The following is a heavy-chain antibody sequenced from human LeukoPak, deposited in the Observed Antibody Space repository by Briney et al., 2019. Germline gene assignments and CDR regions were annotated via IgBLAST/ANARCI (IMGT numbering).Heavy chain of an antibody. V-gene: IGHV4-34*01. CDR2: INHSGST. CDR1: GGSFSGYY. D-gene: IGHD5-24*01. Sequence: SETLSLTCAVYGGSFSGYYWSWIRQPLGKGLEWIGEINHSGSTNYNPSLKSRVTISVDTSKNQFSLKLSSVTAAGTAVYYCARRWLHRKGFDYWGQGTLVTVSS. J-gene: IGHJ4*02. CDR3: ARRWLHRKGFDY.